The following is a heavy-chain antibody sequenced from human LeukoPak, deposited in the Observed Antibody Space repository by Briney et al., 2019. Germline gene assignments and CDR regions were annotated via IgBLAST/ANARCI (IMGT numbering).Heavy chain of an antibody. J-gene: IGHJ4*02. CDR3: ARHPYYDSSGYSE. V-gene: IGHV4-4*07. CDR2: IYTSGST. Sequence: SETLSLTCTVSGGSISSYYWSWIRQPAGKGLEWIGRIYTSGSTSYNPSLKSRVTMSVDTSKNQFSLKLSSMTAADAAVYYCARHPYYDSSGYSEWGQGTLVTVSS. D-gene: IGHD3-22*01. CDR1: GGSISSYY.